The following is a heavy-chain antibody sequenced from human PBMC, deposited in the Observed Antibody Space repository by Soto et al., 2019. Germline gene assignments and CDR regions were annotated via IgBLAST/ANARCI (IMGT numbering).Heavy chain of an antibody. CDR3: AKDRNGGYYGSGPIFDY. V-gene: IGHV3-23*01. CDR1: GFTFSSYA. D-gene: IGHD3-10*01. J-gene: IGHJ4*02. Sequence: EVQLLESGGGLVQPGGSLRLSCAASGFTFSSYAMTWVRQSPGKGLEWVSAISGSGGSTYYTDSVKGRFTISRDNSKNTLYLQMYSLRAEDTAVYYCAKDRNGGYYGSGPIFDYWGQGTLVTVSS. CDR2: ISGSGGST.